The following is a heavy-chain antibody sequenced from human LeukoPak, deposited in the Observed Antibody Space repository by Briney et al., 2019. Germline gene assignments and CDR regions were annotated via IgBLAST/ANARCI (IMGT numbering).Heavy chain of an antibody. Sequence: GESLKISRKASGYSFTNFWIGWVRQVPGKGLEWMAIIYPGDSDTRYSLSFQGQVTISADKSTTTAYLQWSSLKASDTAMYYCARRAYREWFDPWGQGTLVTVSS. J-gene: IGHJ5*02. V-gene: IGHV5-51*01. CDR1: GYSFTNFW. CDR2: IYPGDSDT. CDR3: ARRAYREWFDP.